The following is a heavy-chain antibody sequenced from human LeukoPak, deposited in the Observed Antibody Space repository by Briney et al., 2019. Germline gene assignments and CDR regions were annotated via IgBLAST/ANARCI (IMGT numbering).Heavy chain of an antibody. CDR3: ARVRSRDGYNYSLLDY. V-gene: IGHV4-30-4*01. CDR1: GDSISSGDYY. D-gene: IGHD5-24*01. Sequence: SQTLSLTCTVSGDSISSGDYYWSWIRQPPGKGLEWIGYIYYSGSTYYNPSLKSRLPISVDASKNQFSLKLTSVTAADTAVYYCARVRSRDGYNYSLLDYWGQGTLVTVSS. J-gene: IGHJ4*02. CDR2: IYYSGST.